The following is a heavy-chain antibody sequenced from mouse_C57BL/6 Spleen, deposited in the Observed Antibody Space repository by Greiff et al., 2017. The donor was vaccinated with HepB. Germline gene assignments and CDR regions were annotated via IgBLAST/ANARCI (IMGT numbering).Heavy chain of an antibody. Sequence: VQLQQSGPELVKPGASVKISCKASGYAFSSSWMNWVKQRPGKGLEWIGRIYPGDGDTNYNGKFKGKATLTADKSSSTAYMQLSSLTSEDSEVYFCARESGFTTVVFDYWGQGTTLTVSS. CDR3: ARESGFTTVVFDY. D-gene: IGHD1-1*01. CDR1: GYAFSSSW. V-gene: IGHV1-82*01. CDR2: IYPGDGDT. J-gene: IGHJ2*01.